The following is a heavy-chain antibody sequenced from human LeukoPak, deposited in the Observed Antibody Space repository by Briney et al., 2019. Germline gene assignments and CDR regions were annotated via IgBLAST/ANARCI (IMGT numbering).Heavy chain of an antibody. CDR2: IKQDGSEK. V-gene: IGHV3-7*03. CDR1: GFTFSNYW. CDR3: AKDRPYDYDSSGFMAFDI. D-gene: IGHD3-22*01. Sequence: GGSLRLSCAASGFTFSNYWMSWVRQAPGKGLEWVANIKQDGSEKYYVDSVKGRFTISRDNADNSLFLQMNSLRAEDTALYYCAKDRPYDYDSSGFMAFDIWGQGTMVTVS. J-gene: IGHJ3*02.